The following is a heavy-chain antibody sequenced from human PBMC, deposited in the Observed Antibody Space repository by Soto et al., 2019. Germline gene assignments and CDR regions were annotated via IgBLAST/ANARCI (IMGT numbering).Heavy chain of an antibody. CDR1: GYTFTSYY. CDR3: ARPSYCSGGSCYPEYYYYGMDV. Sequence: ASVKVSCKASGYTFTSYYMHWVRQAPGQGLEWMGIINPSGGSTSYAQKFQGRVTMTRDTSTGTVYMELSSLRSEDTAVYYCARPSYCSGGSCYPEYYYYGMDVWGQGTTVTVS. CDR2: INPSGGST. J-gene: IGHJ6*02. V-gene: IGHV1-46*01. D-gene: IGHD2-15*01.